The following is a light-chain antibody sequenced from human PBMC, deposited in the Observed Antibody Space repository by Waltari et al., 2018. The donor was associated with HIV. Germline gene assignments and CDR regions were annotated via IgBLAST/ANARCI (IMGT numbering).Light chain of an antibody. Sequence: QSALTQPASVSGSPGQSITISCTGTSSDLTYYNSVSWYQPHPGKAPKVIIYDVSNRPSGVSHRFSGSKSGHTASLTISGLQAEDEADYFCTSYISSSTPVFGGGTKLTVL. V-gene: IGLV2-14*01. J-gene: IGLJ3*02. CDR2: DVS. CDR3: TSYISSSTPV. CDR1: SSDLTYYNS.